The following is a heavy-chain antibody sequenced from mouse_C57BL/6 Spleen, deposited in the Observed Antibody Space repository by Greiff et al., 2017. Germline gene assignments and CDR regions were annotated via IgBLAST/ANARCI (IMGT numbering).Heavy chain of an antibody. D-gene: IGHD1-1*01. J-gene: IGHJ4*01. CDR2: IHPNSGST. Sequence: QVQLQQPGAELVKPGASVKLSCTASGYTFTSYWMHWVKQRPGQGLEWIGMIHPNSGSTNYNEKFKSKATLTVDKSSSTAYMQLSSLTSEDSAVYYCASTVVGDYYAMDYWGKGTSVTVSS. CDR3: ASTVVGDYYAMDY. CDR1: GYTFTSYW. V-gene: IGHV1-64*01.